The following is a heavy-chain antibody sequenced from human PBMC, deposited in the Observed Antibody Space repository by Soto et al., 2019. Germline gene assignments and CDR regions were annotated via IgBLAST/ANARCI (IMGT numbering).Heavy chain of an antibody. CDR1: GVHFGNYG. V-gene: IGHV3-30*18. Sequence: LLRISCTASGVHFGNYGRHWVRQAPGKGLEWVAVISYDGSNKYYADSVKGRFTISRDNSKNTLYLQMNRLRAEDTAVYYCAKAMVRGVMVGAFDSWGQGTMVTVSS. CDR3: AKAMVRGVMVGAFDS. CDR2: ISYDGSNK. J-gene: IGHJ3*02. D-gene: IGHD3-10*01.